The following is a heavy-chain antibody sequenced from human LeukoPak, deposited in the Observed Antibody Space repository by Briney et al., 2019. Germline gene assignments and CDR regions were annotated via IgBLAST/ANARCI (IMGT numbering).Heavy chain of an antibody. CDR1: GFTFRNYV. CDR3: ARKLRSGYVFDY. D-gene: IGHD3-22*01. Sequence: GGSLRLSCAASGFTFRNYVIHWVSQAPGKGLEWVSVIYSGGSTYYADSVKGRFTISRDNSKNTLYLQMNSLRAEDTAVYYCARKLRSGYVFDYWGQGTLVTVSS. CDR2: IYSGGST. V-gene: IGHV3-53*01. J-gene: IGHJ4*02.